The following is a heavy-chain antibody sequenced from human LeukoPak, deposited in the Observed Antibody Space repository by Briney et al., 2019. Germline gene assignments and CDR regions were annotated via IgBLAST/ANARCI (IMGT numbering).Heavy chain of an antibody. CDR2: IYYSGST. CDR1: GGSISSSSYY. Sequence: SETLSLTCTVSGGSISSSSYYWGWIRQPPGKGLEWIGSIYYSGSTYYNPSLKSRVTISVDTSKNQFSLKLSSVTAADTAVHYCARRGYSSGWYVGRYYYMDVWGKGTTVTISS. CDR3: ARRGYSSGWYVGRYYYMDV. V-gene: IGHV4-39*07. J-gene: IGHJ6*03. D-gene: IGHD6-19*01.